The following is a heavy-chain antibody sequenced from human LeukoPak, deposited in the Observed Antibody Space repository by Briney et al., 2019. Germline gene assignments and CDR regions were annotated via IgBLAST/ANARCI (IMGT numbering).Heavy chain of an antibody. CDR1: GFTVSSSY. V-gene: IGHV3-66*04. CDR3: ARRGSPVRPLDY. CDR2: IDTGGST. J-gene: IGHJ4*02. Sequence: GGSLRLSCVASGFTVSSSYMKWVRQAPGKGLKWISVIDTGGSTNYADSVKGRFTISRDISKNTVYLQMNSLRAEDTAVYYCARRGSPVRPLDYWGQGTLVTVSS. D-gene: IGHD1-26*01.